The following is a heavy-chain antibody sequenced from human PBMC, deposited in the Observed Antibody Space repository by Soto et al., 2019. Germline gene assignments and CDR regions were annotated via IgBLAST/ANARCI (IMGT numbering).Heavy chain of an antibody. CDR1: GFTFSSYA. CDR3: AGGPTSTYYFQY. J-gene: IGHJ4*02. D-gene: IGHD4-4*01. CDR2: ISYHGSIQ. V-gene: IGHV3-30-3*01. Sequence: GRSLRLSCAASGFTFSSYAMHWVRQTPGRGLEWVSVISYHGSIQYYADSVKGRFTISRDNSKNTVSLQMDGLRPEDTAIYYCAGGPTSTYYFQYWGQGALVTVSS.